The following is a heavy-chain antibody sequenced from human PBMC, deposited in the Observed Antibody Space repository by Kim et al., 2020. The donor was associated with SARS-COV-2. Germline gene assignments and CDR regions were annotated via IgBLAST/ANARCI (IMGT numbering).Heavy chain of an antibody. CDR2: ISDSGGST. CDR1: GFTFSSYA. D-gene: IGHD5-18*01. V-gene: IGHV3-23*01. CDR3: AKARRYTYGPNY. J-gene: IGHJ4*02. Sequence: GGSLRLSCAASGFTFSSYAMSWVRQAPGRGLDLVSAISDSGGSTYYADSVKGRFTISRDNSKNTLYLQMNSLGAEDTAVYYCAKARRYTYGPNYWGQGTLVTVSS.